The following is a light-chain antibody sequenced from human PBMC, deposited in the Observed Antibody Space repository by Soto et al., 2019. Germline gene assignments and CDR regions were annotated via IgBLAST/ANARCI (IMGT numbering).Light chain of an antibody. CDR2: DAS. Sequence: DIQMTQSPSTLSASVGDRVTITCRASQSISSWLAWYQQKPGKAPKLLIYDASSLESGVPSRFSGSGSGTEFTLTISSLQPDDFATYYCQRYNSCPWTFGQGTKVDIK. CDR1: QSISSW. CDR3: QRYNSCPWT. V-gene: IGKV1-5*01. J-gene: IGKJ1*01.